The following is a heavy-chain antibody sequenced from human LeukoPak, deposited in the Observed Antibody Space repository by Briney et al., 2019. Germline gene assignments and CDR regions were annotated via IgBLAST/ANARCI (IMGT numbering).Heavy chain of an antibody. CDR2: IYYSGST. V-gene: IGHV4-31*11. CDR1: GGSFSGYY. Sequence: SETPSLTCAVYGGSFSGYYWSWIRQHPGKGLEWIGYIYYSGSTYYNPSLKSRVTISVDTSKNQFSLKLSSVTAADTAVYYCARVRYYYDSSGYKVLYYFDYWGQGTLVTVSS. D-gene: IGHD3-22*01. J-gene: IGHJ4*02. CDR3: ARVRYYYDSSGYKVLYYFDY.